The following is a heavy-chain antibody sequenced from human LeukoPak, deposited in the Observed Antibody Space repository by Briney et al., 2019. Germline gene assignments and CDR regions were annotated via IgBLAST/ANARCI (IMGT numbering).Heavy chain of an antibody. V-gene: IGHV3-23*01. Sequence: GGSLRLSCAASGFTLSSYAMTWVRQAPGRGLEWVSSVDGGGGGTYYADSVKGRFTISRDNSKDTLYLQCFCAKQSAGSAAWYSLHYDFWGQGTLVTVSS. CDR2: VDGGGGGT. J-gene: IGHJ4*02. D-gene: IGHD6-13*01. CDR1: GFTLSSYA. CDR3: SLHYDF.